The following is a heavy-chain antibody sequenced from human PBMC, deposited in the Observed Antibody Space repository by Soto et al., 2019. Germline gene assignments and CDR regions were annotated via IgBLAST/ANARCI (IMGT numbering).Heavy chain of an antibody. CDR1: GFSFSSFA. D-gene: IGHD2-15*01. V-gene: IGHV3-23*01. J-gene: IGHJ6*04. CDR3: AKGVALYV. Sequence: EVLLLESGGGLVQPGGSLRLSCEASGFSFSSFAMNWVRQAPGKGLEWVSAIGDSGASTYYADAVKGRFTISRNNSRNTLSLKLDSLRAEDTGLYYCAKGVALYVWGNGTTVIVSS. CDR2: IGDSGAST.